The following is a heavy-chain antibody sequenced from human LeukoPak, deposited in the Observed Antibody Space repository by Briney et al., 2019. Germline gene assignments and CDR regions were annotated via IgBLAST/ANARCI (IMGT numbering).Heavy chain of an antibody. CDR1: GGSISSSSYY. CDR3: ARRTIAAVASFGFDH. Sequence: PSETLSLTRTVSGGSISSSSYYWGWIRQPPGKGLEWLGSIYYSGSTYYNPSLKSRVTISVDTSKNQFSLKLSSVTAADTAVYYCARRTIAAVASFGFDHWGQGTLVTVSS. J-gene: IGHJ5*02. CDR2: IYYSGST. D-gene: IGHD6-13*01. V-gene: IGHV4-39*01.